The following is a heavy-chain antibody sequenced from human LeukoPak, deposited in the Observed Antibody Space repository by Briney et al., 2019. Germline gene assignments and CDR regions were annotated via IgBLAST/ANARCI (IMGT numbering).Heavy chain of an antibody. D-gene: IGHD3-10*02. CDR2: ISGGGDNR. Sequence: GGSLRLSCAASGFTFSSYSMTWVRPAPGKGLEWVSIISGGGDNRYYADSVKGRFTISRDNAKNSLYLQMNSLRAEDTAVYYCAELGITMIGGVWGKGTTVTISS. V-gene: IGHV3-48*04. J-gene: IGHJ6*04. CDR3: AELGITMIGGV. CDR1: GFTFSSYS.